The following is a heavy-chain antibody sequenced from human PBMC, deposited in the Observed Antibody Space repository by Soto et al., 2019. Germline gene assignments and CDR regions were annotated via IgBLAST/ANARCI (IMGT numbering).Heavy chain of an antibody. CDR1: GFTFSSYG. D-gene: IGHD3-10*01. Sequence: QVQLVESGGGVVQPGRSLRLSCAASGFTFSSYGMHWVRQAPGKGLEWVAVIWYDGSNKYYADSVKGRFTISRDNSKNTMYLQMNSLRAEDTAVYYCARDIGGSGSYYYYGMDVWGQGTTVTVSS. CDR3: ARDIGGSGSYYYYGMDV. CDR2: IWYDGSNK. V-gene: IGHV3-33*01. J-gene: IGHJ6*02.